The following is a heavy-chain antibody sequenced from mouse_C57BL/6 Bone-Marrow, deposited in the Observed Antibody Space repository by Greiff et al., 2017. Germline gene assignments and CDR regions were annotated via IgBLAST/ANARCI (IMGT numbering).Heavy chain of an antibody. D-gene: IGHD1-1*02. CDR2: IFPGSGST. J-gene: IGHJ2*01. CDR3: AGGGVQRLSGGDY. Sequence: VQLQQSGAELARPGASVKLSCKATGYTFTRYGISWVKQRTGQGLEWIGEIFPGSGSTYYNEKFKGKAPLTADTSSTPPYMQLRSLTSEDSAVYFCAGGGVQRLSGGDYWGQGTTRTVAA. V-gene: IGHV1-81*01. CDR1: GYTFTRYG.